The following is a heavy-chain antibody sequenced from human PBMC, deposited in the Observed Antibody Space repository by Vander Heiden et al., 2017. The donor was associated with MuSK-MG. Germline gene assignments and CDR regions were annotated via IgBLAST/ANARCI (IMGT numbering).Heavy chain of an antibody. CDR1: GFAFRNYH. CDR3: ARDGGRGYNIDY. J-gene: IGHJ4*02. Sequence: EVQLAESGGGLVQPGGPLRLSCGASGFAFRNYHMNWVRQAPGKGLEWVSYISLGSDAIYYADSVKGRFTISRDNARSSLFLQMNSLRDEDTGVYYCARDGGRGYNIDYWGQGTLVSVSS. D-gene: IGHD5-12*01. V-gene: IGHV3-48*02. CDR2: ISLGSDAI.